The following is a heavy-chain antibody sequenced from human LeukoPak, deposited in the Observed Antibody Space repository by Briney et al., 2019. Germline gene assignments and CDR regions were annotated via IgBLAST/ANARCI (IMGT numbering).Heavy chain of an antibody. D-gene: IGHD6-19*01. CDR2: INHSGSP. Sequence: TPSETLSLTCAVYGGSFSGYYWSWIRQPPGKGLEWIGEINHSGSPNYNPSLKSRVTISVDTSKNQFSLKLSSVTAADTAVYYCARRLPVAGRAPDNWGQGTLVTVSS. J-gene: IGHJ4*02. V-gene: IGHV4-34*01. CDR1: GGSFSGYY. CDR3: ARRLPVAGRAPDN.